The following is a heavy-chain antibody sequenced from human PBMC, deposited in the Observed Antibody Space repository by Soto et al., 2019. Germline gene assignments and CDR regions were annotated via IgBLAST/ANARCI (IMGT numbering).Heavy chain of an antibody. Sequence: PXEXLKISCKGSGYXFTSYWLIWVRHMPGKGLEWIGRIDPSDSYTNYSPSFQGHVTISAYKSITTAYLQWSSLKASDTAMYYCARHRYGDYQVGMDVWGQGTTVTVSS. CDR1: GYXFTSYW. V-gene: IGHV5-10-1*01. J-gene: IGHJ6*02. D-gene: IGHD4-17*01. CDR2: IDPSDSYT. CDR3: ARHRYGDYQVGMDV.